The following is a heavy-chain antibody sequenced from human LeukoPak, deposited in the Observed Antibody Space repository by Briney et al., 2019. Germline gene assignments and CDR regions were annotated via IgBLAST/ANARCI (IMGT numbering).Heavy chain of an antibody. D-gene: IGHD3-22*01. V-gene: IGHV3-7*01. CDR3: ARVRSITMIVVPLGWFDP. Sequence: GGSLRLSCAASGFTFSSYSMNWVRQAPGKGLEWVANIKQDGSEKYYVDSVKGRFTISRENAKNSLYLQMNSVRAEDTDVYYCARVRSITMIVVPLGWFDPWGQGTLVTVSS. CDR1: GFTFSSYS. J-gene: IGHJ5*02. CDR2: IKQDGSEK.